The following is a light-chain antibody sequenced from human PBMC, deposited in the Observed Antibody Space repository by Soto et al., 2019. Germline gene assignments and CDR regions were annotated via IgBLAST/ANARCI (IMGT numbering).Light chain of an antibody. CDR1: SSDVGAYNY. Sequence: QSALTQPRSVSGSPGQSVTISCTGTSSDVGAYNYVSWYQQQPGKAPKLMIYDVSQRPSGVPDRLSGSKSGNTASLTISGLQVEEGADYYCASYEGNNPLVFGGGTKLTVL. CDR2: DVS. J-gene: IGLJ3*02. CDR3: ASYEGNNPLV. V-gene: IGLV2-11*01.